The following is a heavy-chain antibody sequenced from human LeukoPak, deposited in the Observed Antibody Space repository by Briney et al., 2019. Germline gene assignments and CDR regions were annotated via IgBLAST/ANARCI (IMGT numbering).Heavy chain of an antibody. CDR1: GGSISSYY. V-gene: IGHV4-59*01. CDR2: IYYSGST. J-gene: IGHJ4*02. CDR3: ARSHYYGSGSYPHFDY. Sequence: SETLSLTCTVSGGSISSYYWSWIRQPPGKGLEWFGYIYYSGSTNYNPSLKSRVTISVDTSKNQFSLKLSSVTAADTAVYYCARSHYYGSGSYPHFDYWGQGTLVTVSS. D-gene: IGHD3-10*01.